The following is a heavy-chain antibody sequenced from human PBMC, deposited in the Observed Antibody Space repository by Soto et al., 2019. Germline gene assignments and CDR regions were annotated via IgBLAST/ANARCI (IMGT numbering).Heavy chain of an antibody. D-gene: IGHD3-16*01. CDR3: ARVPPLGHSAGDSYIQYYDS. Sequence: ASVTVSCQSAGLNFTSYAIHWLRQDPGQRTQWMGWINGCSGNTKYSQDFHGRVTFTRYPFATTASLELSSLRSEETAVYYCARVPPLGHSAGDSYIQYYDSWGQGALVTVSS. CDR2: INGCSGNT. J-gene: IGHJ4*02. V-gene: IGHV1-3*01. CDR1: GLNFTSYA.